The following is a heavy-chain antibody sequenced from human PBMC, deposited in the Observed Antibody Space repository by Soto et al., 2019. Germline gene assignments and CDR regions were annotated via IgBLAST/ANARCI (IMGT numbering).Heavy chain of an antibody. CDR1: GYSFTSHP. V-gene: IGHV1-3*01. D-gene: IGHD3-9*01. CDR2: INAANGNT. J-gene: IGHJ3*02. Sequence: QVQLVQSGAEVKKPGASVKVSCKASGYSFTSHPIHWVRQAPGQRLEWMGWINAANGNTKYSQNFQGRLTITRDTSASPASIELSSLRAEDTAVYYCARDSTGWYDIMTGYRAALGAFHIWGQGTRVTVSS. CDR3: ARDSTGWYDIMTGYRAALGAFHI.